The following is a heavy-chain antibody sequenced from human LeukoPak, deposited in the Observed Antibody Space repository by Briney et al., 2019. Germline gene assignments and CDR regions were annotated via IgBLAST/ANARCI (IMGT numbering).Heavy chain of an antibody. CDR2: ISAYNGNT. D-gene: IGHD2-2*01. Sequence: ASVKVSCKASGYTFTSYGISWVRQAPGQGLEWMGWISAYNGNTNYAEKLQGRVTMTTDTSISTAYMELSRLRSDDTAVYYCARDRGYCSSTSCSFDYWGQGTLVTVSS. V-gene: IGHV1-18*01. CDR1: GYTFTSYG. J-gene: IGHJ4*02. CDR3: ARDRGYCSSTSCSFDY.